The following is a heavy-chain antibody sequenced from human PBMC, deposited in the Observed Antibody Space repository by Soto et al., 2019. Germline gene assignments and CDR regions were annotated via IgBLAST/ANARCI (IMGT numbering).Heavy chain of an antibody. CDR1: GGIFSTYA. Sequence: QVQVIQSGAEVKKPGSSGKVSCQGSGGIFSTYAISWLRQAPGQGLEWMGGIIPIFGTPNYAQNFQGRVTITADESTSAAYMELSGLRSEDTAVYYCAIDRDDYGSGNYYNRIDFWGQGTLVTVSS. J-gene: IGHJ4*02. CDR2: IIPIFGTP. CDR3: AIDRDDYGSGNYYNRIDF. D-gene: IGHD3-10*01. V-gene: IGHV1-69*01.